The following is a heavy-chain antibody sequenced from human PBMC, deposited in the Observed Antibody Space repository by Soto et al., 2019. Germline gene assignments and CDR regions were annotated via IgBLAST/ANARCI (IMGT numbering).Heavy chain of an antibody. V-gene: IGHV4-31*03. CDR2: IYYSGST. CDR1: GVSISSGGYY. CDR3: ASSIRIKDIVVVVAATTWYYYGMDA. Sequence: SDTLSLTCTFSGVSISSGGYYCSWMGQHPGKGLEWIGYIYYSGSTYYNPFLKSRVTISVDTSKNQFSLKLSSVTAADTAVYYCASSIRIKDIVVVVAATTWYYYGMDAWGQVTTVTVSS. J-gene: IGHJ6*02. D-gene: IGHD2-15*01.